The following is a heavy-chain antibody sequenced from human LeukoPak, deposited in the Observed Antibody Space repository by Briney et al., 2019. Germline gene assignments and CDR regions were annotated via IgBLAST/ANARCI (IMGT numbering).Heavy chain of an antibody. J-gene: IGHJ4*02. CDR2: IIPIFGTA. CDR1: GGTFSSYA. Sequence: GASVKVSCKASGGTFSSYAISWVRQAPGQGLEWMGGIIPIFGTANYAQKFQGRVTITADESTSTAYMELSSLRSEDTAVYYCARDRRPYYYGSGSGIFDYWGQGTLVTVSS. D-gene: IGHD3-10*01. V-gene: IGHV1-69*13. CDR3: ARDRRPYYYGSGSGIFDY.